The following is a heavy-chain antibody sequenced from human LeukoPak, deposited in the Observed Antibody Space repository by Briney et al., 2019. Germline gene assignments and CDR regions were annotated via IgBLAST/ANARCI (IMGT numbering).Heavy chain of an antibody. D-gene: IGHD6-13*01. Sequence: GGSLRLSCAASGFTFSSYAMHWVRQAPGKGLEWVANIKQDGSEKYYVDSVKGRFTVSRDNAKNSLYLQMNSLRAEDTAVYYCARDQTGRIAAADYYFDYWGQGTLVTVSS. V-gene: IGHV3-7*01. CDR1: GFTFSSYA. J-gene: IGHJ4*02. CDR3: ARDQTGRIAAADYYFDY. CDR2: IKQDGSEK.